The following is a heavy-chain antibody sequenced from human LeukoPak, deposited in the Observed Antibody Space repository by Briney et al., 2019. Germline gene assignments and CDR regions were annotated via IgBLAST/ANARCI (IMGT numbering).Heavy chain of an antibody. V-gene: IGHV1-69*05. CDR2: IIPIFGTA. J-gene: IGHJ5*02. Sequence: SVKVSCKASGGTFSSYAISWVRQAPGQGLEWMGGIIPIFGTANYAQKFQGRVTITTDESTSTAYMELSSLRSEDTAVYYCARGSGYYGSGSTTSPDNRFDPWGQGTLVTVSS. CDR1: GGTFSSYA. CDR3: ARGSGYYGSGSTTSPDNRFDP. D-gene: IGHD3-10*01.